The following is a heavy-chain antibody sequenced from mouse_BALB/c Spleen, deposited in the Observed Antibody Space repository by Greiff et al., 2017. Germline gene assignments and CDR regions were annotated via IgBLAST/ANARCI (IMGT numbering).Heavy chain of an antibody. CDR1: GYTFSSYW. CDR3: AREGNWDYAMDY. J-gene: IGHJ4*01. V-gene: IGHV1-9*01. Sequence: QVQLQQSGAELMKPGASVKISCKATGYTFSSYWIEWVKQRPGHGLEWIGEILPGSGSTNYNEKFKGKATFTADTSSNTAYMQLSSLTSEDSAVYYCAREGNWDYAMDYWGQGTSGTVSS. D-gene: IGHD4-1*01. CDR2: ILPGSGST.